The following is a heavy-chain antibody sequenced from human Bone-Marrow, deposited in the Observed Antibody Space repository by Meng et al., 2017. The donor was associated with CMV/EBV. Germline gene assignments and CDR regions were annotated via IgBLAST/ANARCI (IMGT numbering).Heavy chain of an antibody. J-gene: IGHJ4*02. Sequence: ASGGSISSSNWWSWVRQPPGKGLEWIGEIYHSGSTNYNPSLKSRVTISVDKSKNQFSLKLSSETAADTAVYYCARSTDYGDYYVDYWGQGTLVTVSS. V-gene: IGHV4-4*02. CDR1: GGSISSSNW. CDR2: IYHSGST. CDR3: ARSTDYGDYYVDY. D-gene: IGHD4-17*01.